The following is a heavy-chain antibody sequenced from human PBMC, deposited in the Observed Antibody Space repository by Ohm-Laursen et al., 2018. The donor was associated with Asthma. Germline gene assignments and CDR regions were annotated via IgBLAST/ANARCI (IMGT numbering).Heavy chain of an antibody. CDR2: IIPIFGTA. V-gene: IGHV1-69*13. D-gene: IGHD1-26*01. CDR3: ARERGEEWELLRELCF. J-gene: IGHJ4*02. CDR1: GGTFSSYA. Sequence: GASVKVSCKASGGTFSSYAISWVRQAPGQGLEWMGGIIPIFGTANYAQKFQGRVTITADESTSTAYMELSSLRSEDTAVYYCARERGEEWELLRELCFWGQGTLVTVSS.